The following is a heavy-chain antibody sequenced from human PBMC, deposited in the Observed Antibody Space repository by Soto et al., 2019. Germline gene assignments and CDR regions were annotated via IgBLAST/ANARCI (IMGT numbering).Heavy chain of an antibody. J-gene: IGHJ6*02. Sequence: GASVKVSCKAYGYTFSIYYLHWVRQAPGQGLEWMGIINPSGGSTTYAQDFQDRVTMTRDTSTSTVYMDLSSLRSEDTAVYYCARAMPKGYYYYYYYGMDVWGQGTTVTVS. CDR1: GYTFSIYY. CDR2: INPSGGST. V-gene: IGHV1-46*01. D-gene: IGHD2-2*01. CDR3: ARAMPKGYYYYYYYGMDV.